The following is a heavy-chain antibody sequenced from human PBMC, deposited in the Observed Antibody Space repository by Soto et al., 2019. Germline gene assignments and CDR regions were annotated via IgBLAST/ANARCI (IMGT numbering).Heavy chain of an antibody. CDR3: AKGYYGGNSDYFDY. CDR1: GFTFRNYG. V-gene: IGHV3-30*18. CDR2: ISYDGSNK. J-gene: IGHJ4*02. D-gene: IGHD4-17*01. Sequence: QVQLVESGGGVVQPGRSLRLSCVASGFTFRNYGMHWVRQAPGKGLEWVAIISYDGSNKYYADSVKGRFTISRDNSKSTLYLQMNSLRAEDTAVYFCAKGYYGGNSDYFDYWSQGTLVTVSS.